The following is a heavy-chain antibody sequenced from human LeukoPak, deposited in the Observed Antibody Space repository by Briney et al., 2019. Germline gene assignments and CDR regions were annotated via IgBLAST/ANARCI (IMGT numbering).Heavy chain of an antibody. D-gene: IGHD1-20*01. Sequence: SETLSPTCTVSGGSISSGDYYWSWIRQPPGKGLEWIGYIYYSGSTYYNPSLKSRVTISVDTSKNQFFLKLSSVTAADTAVYYCAKDQGGFNWNPLGGNWFDPWGQGTLVTVSS. J-gene: IGHJ5*02. CDR3: AKDQGGFNWNPLGGNWFDP. CDR2: IYYSGST. V-gene: IGHV4-30-4*01. CDR1: GGSISSGDYY.